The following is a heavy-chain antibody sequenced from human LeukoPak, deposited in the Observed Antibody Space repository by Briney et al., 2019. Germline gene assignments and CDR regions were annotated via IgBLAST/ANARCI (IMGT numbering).Heavy chain of an antibody. CDR1: GFTFSSYS. D-gene: IGHD6-13*01. CDR3: ARVMAAAGTFSPYYYYYGMDV. J-gene: IGHJ6*02. Sequence: GGSLRLSCAASGFTFSSYSMNWVRQAPGKGLEWVAVISYDGSNKYYADSVKGRFTISRDNSKNTLYLQMNSLRAEDTAVYYCARVMAAAGTFSPYYYYYGMDVWGQGTTVTVSS. CDR2: ISYDGSNK. V-gene: IGHV3-30*03.